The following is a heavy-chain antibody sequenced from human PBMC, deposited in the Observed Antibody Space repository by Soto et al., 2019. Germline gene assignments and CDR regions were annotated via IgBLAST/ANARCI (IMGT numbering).Heavy chain of an antibody. D-gene: IGHD6-6*01. Sequence: EVQLLESGGGLVQPGGSLRLSCAASGFTFSSYAMSWVRQAPGKGLEWVSAISGSGGSTYYADSVKGRFTISRDNSKNTLYLQMNSLRAEDTAVYYCAKDRYSSSPGGYSFDFDYWGQGTLDTVSS. CDR3: AKDRYSSSPGGYSFDFDY. V-gene: IGHV3-23*01. J-gene: IGHJ4*02. CDR2: ISGSGGST. CDR1: GFTFSSYA.